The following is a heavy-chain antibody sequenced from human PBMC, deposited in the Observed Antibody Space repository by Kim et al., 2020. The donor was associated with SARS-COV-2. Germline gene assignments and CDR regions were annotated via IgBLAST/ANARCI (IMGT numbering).Heavy chain of an antibody. CDR3: ARGSRYDSSGYRTFDY. D-gene: IGHD3-22*01. Sequence: SETLSLTCTVCGGSISSYYWSWIRQPPGKGPEWIGYIYYSGSTNYNPSLKSRVTISVETSTNQFSLKLSSVTAADTAVYYCARGSRYDSSGYRTFDYWGQGTLVTVSS. V-gene: IGHV4-59*01. J-gene: IGHJ4*02. CDR2: IYYSGST. CDR1: GGSISSYY.